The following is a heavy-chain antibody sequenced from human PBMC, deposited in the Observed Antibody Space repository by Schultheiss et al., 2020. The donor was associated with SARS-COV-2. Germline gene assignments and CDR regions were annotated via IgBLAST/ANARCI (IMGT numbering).Heavy chain of an antibody. J-gene: IGHJ4*02. V-gene: IGHV3-11*01. CDR1: GFTFSDYY. CDR2: ISSSSSTI. D-gene: IGHD3-22*01. CDR3: ARDGDYYDSSGYSEVLDY. Sequence: GGSLRLSCAASGFTFSDYYMNWVRQAPGKGLEWVSYISSSSSTIYYADSVKGRFTISRDNAKNSLYLQMNSLRAEDTAVYYCARDGDYYDSSGYSEVLDYWGQGTLVTVSS.